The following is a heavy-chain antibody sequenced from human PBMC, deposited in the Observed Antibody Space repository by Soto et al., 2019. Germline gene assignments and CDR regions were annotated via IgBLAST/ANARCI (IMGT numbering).Heavy chain of an antibody. CDR1: GFKFSMFG. CDR2: ISSSSTTI. Sequence: LQESGGDLVQPGGSLRLSCAASGFKFSMFGMNWIRQAPGKGLEWIAYISSSSTTIVYGGSVEGRFTVSRDNVENSLYLQMKSLRDDDTAVYYGARDRGGVVAGFNWLDPWGHGTPVTVST. V-gene: IGHV3-48*02. J-gene: IGHJ5*02. CDR3: ARDRGGVVAGFNWLDP. D-gene: IGHD6-19*01.